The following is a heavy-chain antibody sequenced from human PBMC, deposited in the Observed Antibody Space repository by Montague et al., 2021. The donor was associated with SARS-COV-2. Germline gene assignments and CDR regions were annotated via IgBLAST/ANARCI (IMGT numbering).Heavy chain of an antibody. Sequence: SETLSLTCTVSGASISSSNYYWGWIRQPPGKGLEWIATIHYSGSTYYKPSLKSRLTISVDTSKNQFSLRLSSVTAADTAVYYCARGDFGVVIIPYYYYYMDAWGKGTTVTVSS. CDR2: IHYSGST. J-gene: IGHJ6*03. V-gene: IGHV4-39*01. D-gene: IGHD3-3*01. CDR1: GASISSSNYY. CDR3: ARGDFGVVIIPYYYYYMDA.